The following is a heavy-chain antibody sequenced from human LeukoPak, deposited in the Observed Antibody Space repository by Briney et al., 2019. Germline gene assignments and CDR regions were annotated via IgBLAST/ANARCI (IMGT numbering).Heavy chain of an antibody. D-gene: IGHD4-23*01. V-gene: IGHV1-8*01. CDR2: IHANSGKA. Sequence: ASVTVSFKTSGYTFRDYEINWVRQAPGLGLEWVAWIHANSGKAGSAQKFQGRVTLTRDKSTETAFMDLSGLTSDDSATYFCARGHYGGNRYFDNWGQGTLITVSS. J-gene: IGHJ4*02. CDR1: GYTFRDYE. CDR3: ARGHYGGNRYFDN.